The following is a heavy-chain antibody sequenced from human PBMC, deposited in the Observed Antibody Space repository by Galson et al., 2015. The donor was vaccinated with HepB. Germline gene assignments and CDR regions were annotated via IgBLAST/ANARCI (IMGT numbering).Heavy chain of an antibody. J-gene: IGHJ4*02. D-gene: IGHD3-9*01. V-gene: IGHV3-23*01. Sequence: LEWVSTVSGSGGSTHYADSVKGRFTISRDNSKNTVYLQMNSLRAEDTAVYFCAKAGVVRYYDILPGYYNLYYFDYWGQGTLVTVSS. CDR3: AKAGVVRYYDILPGYYNLYYFDY. CDR2: VSGSGGST.